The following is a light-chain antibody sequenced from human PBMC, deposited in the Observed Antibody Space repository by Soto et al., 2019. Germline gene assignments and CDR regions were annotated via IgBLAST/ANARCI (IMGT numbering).Light chain of an antibody. CDR2: DVS. CDR1: SSDVGGYNY. CDR3: SSYTSSSTPLV. J-gene: IGLJ2*01. V-gene: IGLV2-14*01. Sequence: QSALTQPASVSGSPGQSITISCTGTSSDVGGYNYVSWYQQHPGKAPKLMIYDVSNRPSGVSNRFSGSMSGNTASLNITGLQADDEADYYCSSYTSSSTPLVFGGGTQLTV.